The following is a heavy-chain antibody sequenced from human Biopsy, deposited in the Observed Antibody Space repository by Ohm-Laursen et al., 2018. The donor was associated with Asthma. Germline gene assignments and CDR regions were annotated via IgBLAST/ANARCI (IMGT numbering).Heavy chain of an antibody. CDR1: GVSIRSYY. V-gene: IGHV4-59*08. J-gene: IGHJ6*02. CDR2: IHYSGST. Sequence: GTLSLTCTVSGVSIRSYYWTWIRQPPGKGLEWIGNIHYSGSTYSNPSLKSRVTVSADTSKNQFSLKLTSVTAADTAVYYCVRGSSSWHHGPFHYYYGLDVWGQGTTATVSS. CDR3: VRGSSSWHHGPFHYYYGLDV. D-gene: IGHD6-13*01.